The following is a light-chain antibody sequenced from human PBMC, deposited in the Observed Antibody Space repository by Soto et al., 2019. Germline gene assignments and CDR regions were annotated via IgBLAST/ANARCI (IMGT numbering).Light chain of an antibody. CDR3: HQYDDLPYT. J-gene: IGKJ2*01. Sequence: DIHMTQSPSSLSASVGDRVTITCQTSQNISKYLIWYQQSPGKAPSLLISDASNLEAGVPSRFRGHGSGTHLTLTISSLQPEDIGRYYCHQYDDLPYTCGQGTSLQSK. CDR1: QNISKY. CDR2: DAS. V-gene: IGKV1-33*01.